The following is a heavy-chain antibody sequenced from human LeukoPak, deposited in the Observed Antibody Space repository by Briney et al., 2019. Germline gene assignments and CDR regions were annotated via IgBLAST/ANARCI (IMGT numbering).Heavy chain of an antibody. V-gene: IGHV3-30-3*01. CDR3: ARAGDITILGVVVFDY. J-gene: IGHJ4*02. CDR1: GFTFSSYP. Sequence: GGSLRLSCAASGFTFSSYPMHWVRQAPGKGLEWVAFISYDGSNKYYADSVKGRFTISRDSSKNTLYLQMNSLRAEDTAVYYCARAGDITILGVVVFDYWGQGTVVTVSS. CDR2: ISYDGSNK. D-gene: IGHD3-3*01.